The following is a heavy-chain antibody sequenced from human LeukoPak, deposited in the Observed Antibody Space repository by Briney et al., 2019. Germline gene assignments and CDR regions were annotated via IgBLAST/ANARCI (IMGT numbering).Heavy chain of an antibody. CDR3: ASEGARNYYDFWSGYYTSRSYYYYYGMDV. CDR2: INPNSGGT. J-gene: IGHJ6*02. V-gene: IGHV1-2*06. D-gene: IGHD3-3*01. Sequence: ASVKVSCKVSGYTLTELSMHWVRQAPGQGLEWMGRINPNSGGTNYAQKFQGRVTMTRDTSISTAYMELSRLRSDDTAVYYCASEGARNYYDFWSGYYTSRSYYYYYGMDVWGQGTTVTVSS. CDR1: GYTLTELS.